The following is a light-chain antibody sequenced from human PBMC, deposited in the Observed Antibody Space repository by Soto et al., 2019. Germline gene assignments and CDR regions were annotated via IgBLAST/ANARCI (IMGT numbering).Light chain of an antibody. CDR2: QTS. CDR1: QYINTR. V-gene: IGKV3-11*01. Sequence: EIVLTQSPATLSSFPGDRVTLSCRASQYINTRLAWYQHRPGQAPTLLIDQTSSRAAGIPARFSASGSGTDFTLTISDVQPEDFALYYCHQRQSWPRTFGQGTKVDI. J-gene: IGKJ3*01. CDR3: HQRQSWPRT.